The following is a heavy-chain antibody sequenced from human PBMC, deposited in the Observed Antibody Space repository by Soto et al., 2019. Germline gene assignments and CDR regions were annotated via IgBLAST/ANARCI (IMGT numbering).Heavy chain of an antibody. CDR1: GGSISSSSYY. V-gene: IGHV4-39*01. CDR2: IYYSGST. D-gene: IGHD6-13*01. CDR3: ARLSRSSWYRAYYYGMDV. Sequence: XGTLSLTCTVSGGSISSSSYYWGWIRQPPGKGLEWIGSIYYSGSTYYNPSLKSRVTISVDTSKNQFSLKLSSVTAADTAVYYCARLSRSSWYRAYYYGMDVWGQGTTVTVSS. J-gene: IGHJ6*02.